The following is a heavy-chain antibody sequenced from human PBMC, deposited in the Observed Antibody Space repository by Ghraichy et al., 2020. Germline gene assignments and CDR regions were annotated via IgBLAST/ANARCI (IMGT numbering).Heavy chain of an antibody. CDR1: GYSFTSYG. CDR3: ARDHTSGSGSYLY. CDR2: ISANNGNT. V-gene: IGHV1-18*01. Sequence: ASVKVSCKASGYSFTSYGIAWVRQASGQGLEWLGWISANNGNTNYAQKIQGRVTMTTDTSTSTAYMELRRLRSDDTAVYFCARDHTSGSGSYLYWGQGTLVTVSS. J-gene: IGHJ4*02. D-gene: IGHD3-10*01.